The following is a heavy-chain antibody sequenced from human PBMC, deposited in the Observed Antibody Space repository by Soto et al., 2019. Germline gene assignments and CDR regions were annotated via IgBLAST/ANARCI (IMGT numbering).Heavy chain of an antibody. J-gene: IGHJ6*03. Sequence: GGSLRLSCAASGFTFSSYGMHWVRQAPGKGLEWVAVIWYDGSNKYYADSVKGRFTISRDNSKNTLYLQMNSLRAEDTAVYYCARVPHLDTAMVTYYYYYMDVWGKGTTVTVSS. CDR2: IWYDGSNK. CDR1: GFTFSSYG. CDR3: ARVPHLDTAMVTYYYYYMDV. V-gene: IGHV3-33*01. D-gene: IGHD5-18*01.